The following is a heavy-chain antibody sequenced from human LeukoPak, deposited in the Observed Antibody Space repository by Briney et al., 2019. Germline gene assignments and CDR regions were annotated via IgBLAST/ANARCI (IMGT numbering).Heavy chain of an antibody. CDR2: ICGSGGNT. CDR1: GFTFSSYA. CDR3: AKDTGYDFWSGYHAFDI. Sequence: GGSLRLSCTASGFTFSSYAMSWVRQAPGKGLEWVSAICGSGGNTYYADSVKGRFTISRDNAKNSLYLQMNSLRAEDMALYYCAKDTGYDFWSGYHAFDIWGQGTMVTVSS. J-gene: IGHJ3*02. V-gene: IGHV3-23*01. D-gene: IGHD3-3*01.